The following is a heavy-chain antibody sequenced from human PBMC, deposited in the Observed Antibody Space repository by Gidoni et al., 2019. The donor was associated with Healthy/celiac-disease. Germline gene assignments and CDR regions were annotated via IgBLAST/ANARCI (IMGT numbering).Heavy chain of an antibody. CDR3: AASWEMATIYWYFDL. CDR1: GFTFTSSA. CDR2: IFVGSGNT. J-gene: IGHJ2*01. V-gene: IGHV1-58*01. D-gene: IGHD5-12*01. Sequence: QMQLVQSGPEVKKPGTSVKVSCKAYGFTFTSSAVQWVRQARGQRLEWIGWIFVGSGNTNYAQKFQERVTITRDMSTSTAYMELSSLRSEDTAVYYCAASWEMATIYWYFDLWGRGTLVTVSS.